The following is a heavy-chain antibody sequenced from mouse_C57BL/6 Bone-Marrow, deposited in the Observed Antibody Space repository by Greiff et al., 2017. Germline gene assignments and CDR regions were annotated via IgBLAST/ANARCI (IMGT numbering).Heavy chain of an antibody. V-gene: IGHV5-12*01. CDR3: ARRGTTLVAVDY. D-gene: IGHD1-1*01. J-gene: IGHJ4*01. CDR1: GFTFSDYY. Sequence: EVKLMESGGGLVQPGGSLKLSCAASGFTFSDYYMYWVRQTPGKRLEWVAYISNGGGSTYYPDTVKGRVTISRDNAKNDLYLQMSRLKSEDTAMYYCARRGTTLVAVDYWGQGTSVTVSS. CDR2: ISNGGGST.